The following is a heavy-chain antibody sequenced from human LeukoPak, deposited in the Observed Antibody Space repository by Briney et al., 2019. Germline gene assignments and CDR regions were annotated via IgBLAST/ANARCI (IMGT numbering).Heavy chain of an antibody. CDR3: ARATVTTKGPFDY. D-gene: IGHD4-11*01. CDR2: IIPIFGTA. CDR1: GGTFSSYA. V-gene: IGHV1-69*13. Sequence: SVKVSCKASGGTFSSYAISWVRQAPGQGLEWMGGIIPIFGTANYAQKFQGRVTITADESTSTAYMELSSLRSEDTAAYYCARATVTTKGPFDYWGQGTLVTVSS. J-gene: IGHJ4*02.